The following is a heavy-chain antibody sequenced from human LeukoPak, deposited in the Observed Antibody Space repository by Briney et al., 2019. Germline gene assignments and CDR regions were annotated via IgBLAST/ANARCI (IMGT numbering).Heavy chain of an antibody. Sequence: GGSLRLSCAASGFGFISYGMHWVRQAPGKGLEWVGVISDDGRNKNYADSVKGRFTISRDNSKDTLYLQMNSLRDEDTAVYYCAKRPSDYGDYVTYFDYWGQGTLVTVSS. CDR1: GFGFISYG. J-gene: IGHJ4*02. CDR2: ISDDGRNK. CDR3: AKRPSDYGDYVTYFDY. D-gene: IGHD4-17*01. V-gene: IGHV3-30*18.